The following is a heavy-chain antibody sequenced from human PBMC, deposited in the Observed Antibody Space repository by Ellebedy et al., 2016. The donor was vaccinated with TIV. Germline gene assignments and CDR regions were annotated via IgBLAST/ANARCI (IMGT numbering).Heavy chain of an antibody. D-gene: IGHD5-18*01. CDR2: IYHSGST. CDR3: ARGDTYFDY. CDR1: GYSISSGYY. Sequence: SETLSLTXTVSGYSISSGYYWGWIRQPPGKGLEWIGSIYHSGSTYYNPSLKSRVTISVDTSKNQFSLKLSSVTAADTAVYYCARGDTYFDYWGQGTLVTVSS. J-gene: IGHJ4*02. V-gene: IGHV4-38-2*02.